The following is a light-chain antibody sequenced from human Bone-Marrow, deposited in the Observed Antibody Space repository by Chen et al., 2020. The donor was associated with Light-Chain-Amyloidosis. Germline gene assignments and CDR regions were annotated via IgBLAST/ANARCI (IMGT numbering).Light chain of an antibody. CDR1: QTISSNY. Sequence: EIVFAQSPGTLHLSPGEGANLSRRSSQTISSNYLTWYQQKFGQAPRLLIYGSSSRATGIPDRFTGSGSGTDFTLTINRLEPEDFAMYYCQQYGTSPLTFGGGTKVEIK. CDR2: GSS. J-gene: IGKJ4*01. V-gene: IGKV3-20*01. CDR3: QQYGTSPLT.